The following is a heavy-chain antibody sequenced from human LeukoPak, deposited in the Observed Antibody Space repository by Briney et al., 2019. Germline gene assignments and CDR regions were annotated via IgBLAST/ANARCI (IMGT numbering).Heavy chain of an antibody. CDR2: IYYSGST. D-gene: IGHD2-2*01. Sequence: SETLSLTCTVSGGSISSSSYYWGWIRQPPGKGLEWIGSIYYSGSTYYNPSLKSRVTISVDTSKNQFSLKLSSVTAADTAVYYCARHDVNYGYQLLPFDYWGQGTLVTVSS. CDR1: GGSISSSSYY. CDR3: ARHDVNYGYQLLPFDY. J-gene: IGHJ4*02. V-gene: IGHV4-39*01.